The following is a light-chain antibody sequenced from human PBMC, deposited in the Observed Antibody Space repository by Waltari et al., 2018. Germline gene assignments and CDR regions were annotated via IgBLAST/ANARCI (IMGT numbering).Light chain of an antibody. V-gene: IGKV4-1*01. Sequence: DIVMNQSPDSLAVSLGERATINCKSRTSVLYRPNNENYLAWYQQKPGQPPKLLIYWASTRESGVPDRFSGSGSGTDFTLTISSLQAEDVAVYYCQQYYDSPRTFGQGTKVEIK. CDR2: WAS. CDR3: QQYYDSPRT. CDR1: TSVLYRPNNENY. J-gene: IGKJ1*01.